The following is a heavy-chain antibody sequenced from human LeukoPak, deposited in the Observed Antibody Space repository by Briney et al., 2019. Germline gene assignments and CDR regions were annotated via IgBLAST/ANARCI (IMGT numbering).Heavy chain of an antibody. V-gene: IGHV3-30*02. CDR2: IRYDGNNK. D-gene: IGHD4-17*01. Sequence: PGGSLRLSCAASGFTFSTYGMHWVRQAPGKGLEWVAFIRYDGNNKYYVDSVKGRFTSSRDNSKNTLYPQMNSLRAEDTSVYYCAKDGVTTPWYWGQGTLVTVSS. CDR1: GFTFSTYG. J-gene: IGHJ4*02. CDR3: AKDGVTTPWY.